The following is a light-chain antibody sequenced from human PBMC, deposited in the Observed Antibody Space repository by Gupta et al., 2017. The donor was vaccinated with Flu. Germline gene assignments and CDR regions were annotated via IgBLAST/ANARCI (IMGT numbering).Light chain of an antibody. CDR1: QSISGS. CDR2: AAS. CDR3: QQSYTTPRT. Sequence: DVQMTQSPSYLSPSVGDRVTISGRASQSISGSLNWYQQTPGKAPNLLIFAASSLQSGVPSRFSGSGSGTDFSLTISSLQPEDCAIYYCQQSYTTPRTFGQGTRVDIK. J-gene: IGKJ1*01. V-gene: IGKV1-39*01.